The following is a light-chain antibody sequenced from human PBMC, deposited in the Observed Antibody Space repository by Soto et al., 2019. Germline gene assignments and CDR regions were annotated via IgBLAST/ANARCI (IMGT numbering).Light chain of an antibody. CDR2: AND. CDR1: SSDIGSNS. Sequence: QSVLTQPLSASRTPGQRVTIPCSGSSSDIGSNSVNWYQQLPGAAPRLLIYANDHRPSGVPDRFSASKSGTSASLAISGVRSEDEAFYYCATWSDSLKGWVFGGGTKLTV. J-gene: IGLJ3*02. CDR3: ATWSDSLKGWV. V-gene: IGLV1-44*01.